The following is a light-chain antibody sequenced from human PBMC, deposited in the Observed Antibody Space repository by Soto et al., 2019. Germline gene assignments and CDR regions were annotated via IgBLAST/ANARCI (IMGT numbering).Light chain of an antibody. CDR1: HDITNY. V-gene: IGKV1-33*01. Sequence: DIQMTQSPASLSASVGDRVTITCQATHDITNYVNWYQQKPGRAPRLLIYDTSNLATGVPSRFSGSGSETDFTFTIISLLPEDVAIYYCQKYANVPFTFGPGTKVNI. J-gene: IGKJ3*01. CDR2: DTS. CDR3: QKYANVPFT.